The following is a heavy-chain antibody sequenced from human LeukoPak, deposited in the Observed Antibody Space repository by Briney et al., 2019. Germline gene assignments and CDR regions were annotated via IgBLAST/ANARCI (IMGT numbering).Heavy chain of an antibody. CDR2: IYYSGST. CDR3: ARGSQRDFWRGEYYFDY. D-gene: IGHD3-3*01. Sequence: SETLSRTCTVSGGSISSYYWSWIRQPPGKGLEWIGYIYYSGSTNYNPSLKSRVTISVETSKNQFSLKLSSVTAADTAVYYCARGSQRDFWRGEYYFDYWGQGTLVTVSS. V-gene: IGHV4-59*08. CDR1: GGSISSYY. J-gene: IGHJ4*02.